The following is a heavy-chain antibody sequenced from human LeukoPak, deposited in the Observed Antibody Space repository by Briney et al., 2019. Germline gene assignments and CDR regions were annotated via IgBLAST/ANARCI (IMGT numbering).Heavy chain of an antibody. D-gene: IGHD3-10*01. J-gene: IGHJ5*02. CDR1: GYTFTSYD. Sequence: GASVKVSCKASGYTFTSYDINWVRQATGQGLEWMGWMNPNSGNTGYAQKFQGRVTMTRNTSISTAYMELSSLRSEDTAVYYCARRAPYRYYYRSGNPFDPWGQGTLVTVSS. CDR3: ARRAPYRYYYRSGNPFDP. CDR2: MNPNSGNT. V-gene: IGHV1-8*01.